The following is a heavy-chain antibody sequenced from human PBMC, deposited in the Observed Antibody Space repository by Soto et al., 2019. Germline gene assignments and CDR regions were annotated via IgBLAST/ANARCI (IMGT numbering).Heavy chain of an antibody. D-gene: IGHD3-22*01. J-gene: IGHJ6*02. Sequence: PGESLKISCKGSGYSFTSYWISWVRQMPGKGLEWMGRIDPSDSYTNYSPSFQGHVTISADKSISTAYLQWSSLKASDTAMYYCARYYYDSSGYYLLGDYYYGMDVWGQGTTVTVYS. CDR3: ARYYYDSSGYYLLGDYYYGMDV. CDR2: IDPSDSYT. V-gene: IGHV5-10-1*01. CDR1: GYSFTSYW.